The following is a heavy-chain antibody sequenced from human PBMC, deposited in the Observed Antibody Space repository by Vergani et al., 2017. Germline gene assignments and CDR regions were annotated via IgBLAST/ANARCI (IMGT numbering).Heavy chain of an antibody. V-gene: IGHV3-23*01. CDR3: AKDTYEVYFVFDY. D-gene: IGHD3-9*01. CDR2: VSVIGGST. J-gene: IGHJ4*02. Sequence: EVQLLESGGGLVQPGGSLRLSCAASGFTFSSYAMSWVRPAPGKGLGWVSGVSVIGGSTYYAAPVKGRFTIARDNSKNTLYRQMNSLRAEDTVVYYCAKDTYEVYFVFDYWGQGTLVTVSS. CDR1: GFTFSSYA.